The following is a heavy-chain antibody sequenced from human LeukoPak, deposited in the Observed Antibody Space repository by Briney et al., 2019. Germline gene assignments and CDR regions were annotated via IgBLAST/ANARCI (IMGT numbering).Heavy chain of an antibody. V-gene: IGHV1-2*02. CDR1: GYTSTGYY. D-gene: IGHD4-17*01. J-gene: IGHJ3*02. CDR3: ARAQVDYGDYLDAFDI. Sequence: ASVKVSCKASGYTSTGYYMHWVRQAPGQGLEWMGWINPNSGGTNYAQKFQGRVTMTRDTSISTAYMELSRLRSDDTAVYYCARAQVDYGDYLDAFDIWGQGTMVTVSS. CDR2: INPNSGGT.